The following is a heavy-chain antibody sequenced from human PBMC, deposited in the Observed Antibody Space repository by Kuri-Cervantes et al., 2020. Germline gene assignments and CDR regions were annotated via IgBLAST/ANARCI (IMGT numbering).Heavy chain of an antibody. CDR1: GFTLSSYW. Sequence: LSLTCAASGFTLSSYWMSWVRQAPGKGLEWVANIQQDGSEKFYVDSVKGRFTISRDNAKNTLYLQMNSLRAENTAVYYCAKATGYGGNRHYFDYWGQGTLVTVSS. CDR3: AKATGYGGNRHYFDY. D-gene: IGHD4-23*01. J-gene: IGHJ4*02. CDR2: IQQDGSEK. V-gene: IGHV3-7*03.